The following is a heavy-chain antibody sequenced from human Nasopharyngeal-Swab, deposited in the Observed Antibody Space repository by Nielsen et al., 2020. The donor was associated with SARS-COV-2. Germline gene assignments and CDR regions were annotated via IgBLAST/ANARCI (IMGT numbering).Heavy chain of an antibody. Sequence: GESLKISCKASGYTFTSYDINWVRQATGQGLEWMGWMNPNSGNTGYAQKFQGRVTMTRNTSISTAYMELSSLRSEDTAVYYCARDCTNGVCLYYYYGMDVWGQGTTVTVSS. V-gene: IGHV1-8*01. CDR2: MNPNSGNT. CDR3: ARDCTNGVCLYYYYGMDV. CDR1: GYTFTSYD. J-gene: IGHJ6*02. D-gene: IGHD2-8*01.